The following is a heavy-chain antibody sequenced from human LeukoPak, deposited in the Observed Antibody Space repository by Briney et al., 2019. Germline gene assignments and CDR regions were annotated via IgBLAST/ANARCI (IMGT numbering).Heavy chain of an antibody. Sequence: GGSLRLSCAASGFTFSSYWMSWVRQAPGKGLEWVANIKQDGSEKYYVDSVKGRFTISRDNAKNSLYLQMNSLRAEDTAVYYCARARGSSSWYYFDYWGQETLVAVSS. D-gene: IGHD6-13*01. J-gene: IGHJ4*02. V-gene: IGHV3-7*04. CDR2: IKQDGSEK. CDR1: GFTFSSYW. CDR3: ARARGSSSWYYFDY.